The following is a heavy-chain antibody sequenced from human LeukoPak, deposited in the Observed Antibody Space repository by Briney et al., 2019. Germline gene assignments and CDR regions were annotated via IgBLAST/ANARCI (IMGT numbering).Heavy chain of an antibody. Sequence: GGSLRLSCAASGFTFSSYVMSWVRQAPGKGLEWVSAIGGSGGSTYYADSVKGRFTISRDNSKNTLYLQMNSLRAEDTAVYYCAKIRGIAAAATPDYWGQGTLVTVSS. J-gene: IGHJ4*02. CDR1: GFTFSSYV. V-gene: IGHV3-23*01. D-gene: IGHD6-13*01. CDR2: IGGSGGST. CDR3: AKIRGIAAAATPDY.